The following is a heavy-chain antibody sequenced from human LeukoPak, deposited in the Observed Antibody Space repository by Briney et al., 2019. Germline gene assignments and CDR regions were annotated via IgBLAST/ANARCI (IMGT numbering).Heavy chain of an antibody. Sequence: ASVKVSCKASGYTFTGYYMHWVRQAPGQGLEWMGWINPNSGGTNYAQKFQGRVTMTRDTSISTAHMELSRLRSDDTAVYYCARRLQSLQLYGMDVWGQGTTVTVSS. D-gene: IGHD5-24*01. CDR2: INPNSGGT. CDR1: GYTFTGYY. CDR3: ARRLQSLQLYGMDV. J-gene: IGHJ6*02. V-gene: IGHV1-2*02.